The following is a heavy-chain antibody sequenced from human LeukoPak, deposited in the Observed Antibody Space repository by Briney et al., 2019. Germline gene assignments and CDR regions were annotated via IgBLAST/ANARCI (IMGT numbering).Heavy chain of an antibody. J-gene: IGHJ4*02. D-gene: IGHD6-13*01. CDR1: GFTFSGSA. CDR2: IRSKANSYAT. CDR3: TRHGTYSSSRESFDY. Sequence: PGGSLRLSCAASGFTFSGSAMHWVRQASGKGLEWVGRIRSKANSYATAYAASVKGRFTISRDDSKNTAYLQMNSLKTEDTAVYYCTRHGTYSSSRESFDYWGQGTLVTVSS. V-gene: IGHV3-73*01.